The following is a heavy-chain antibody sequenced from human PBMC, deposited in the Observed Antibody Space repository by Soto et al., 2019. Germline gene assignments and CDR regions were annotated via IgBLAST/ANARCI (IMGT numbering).Heavy chain of an antibody. CDR2: INPGSGDT. D-gene: IGHD2-2*01. CDR3: ARDCTSTSCYRKDAFDL. V-gene: IGHV1-3*01. CDR1: GYSFMTYG. J-gene: IGHJ3*01. Sequence: ASVKVSCKASGYSFMTYGVQWVRQAPGQGLEWMGWINPGSGDTKYSEKFQGRVAITRDTSASTVYMELSSLRSEDTAVYYCARDCTSTSCYRKDAFDLWGLGTKVTVSS.